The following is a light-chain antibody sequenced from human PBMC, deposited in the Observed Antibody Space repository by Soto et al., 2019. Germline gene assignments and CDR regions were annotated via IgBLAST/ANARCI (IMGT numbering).Light chain of an antibody. V-gene: IGKV3-15*01. J-gene: IGKJ5*01. CDR2: NXS. CDR3: QQYKNGTST. Sequence: EIVLTQSRATLSVSPAERATLSCRAMQSVSGDLACYHHKPGQAPRLXTDNXSARAPDTPARFAGSGSGTEFTLTISGLQSEYFAVYFCQQYKNGTSTFGQGTRLDIK. CDR1: QSVSGD.